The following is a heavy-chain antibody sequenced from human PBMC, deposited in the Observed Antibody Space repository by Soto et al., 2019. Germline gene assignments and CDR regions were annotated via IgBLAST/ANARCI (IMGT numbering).Heavy chain of an antibody. CDR3: TGEPYYCGSGSHSYGMDV. CDR2: IYYSGNT. Sequence: QVQLQESGPGLVKPTETLSLTCTVSGGSISNYYWSWIRQPPGKGLEWIGYIYYSGNTNYNPSLKSRVTISIDTSKNQFSLKLSSVTAADTAVYYCTGEPYYCGSGSHSYGMDVWGQGTTVTVSS. D-gene: IGHD3-10*01. J-gene: IGHJ6*02. CDR1: GGSISNYY. V-gene: IGHV4-59*01.